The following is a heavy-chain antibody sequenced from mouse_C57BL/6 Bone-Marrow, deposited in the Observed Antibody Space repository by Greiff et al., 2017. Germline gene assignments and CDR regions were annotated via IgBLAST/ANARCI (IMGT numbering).Heavy chain of an antibody. J-gene: IGHJ4*01. CDR2: IYPRSGNT. D-gene: IGHD2-3*01. Sequence: VQLQQSGAELARPGASVKLSCKASGYTFTSYGISWVKQRTGQGLEWIGEIYPRSGNTSYNEKFKGKATLTADKSSSTAYMELRSLTSEDSAVYFCARNDGYYRGYAMDYWGQGTSVTVSS. CDR1: GYTFTSYG. V-gene: IGHV1-81*01. CDR3: ARNDGYYRGYAMDY.